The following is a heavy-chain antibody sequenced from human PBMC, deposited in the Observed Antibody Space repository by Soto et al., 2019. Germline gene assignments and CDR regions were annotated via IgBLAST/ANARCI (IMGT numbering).Heavy chain of an antibody. V-gene: IGHV3-48*02. CDR1: GFSFTNYG. Sequence: PGGSLRLSCAASGFSFTNYGMNWVRQAPGRGLEWVTHINDRSSAIYDAVSVKGRFTISRDNAKNSVFLQINSLRDEDTGVYYCARDRRWAIDYWGQGTLVTVSS. J-gene: IGHJ4*02. CDR3: ARDRRWAIDY. D-gene: IGHD6-13*01. CDR2: INDRSSAI.